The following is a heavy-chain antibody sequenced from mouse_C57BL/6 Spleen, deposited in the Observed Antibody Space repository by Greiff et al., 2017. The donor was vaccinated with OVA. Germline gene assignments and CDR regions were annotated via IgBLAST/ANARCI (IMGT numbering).Heavy chain of an antibody. CDR1: GYTFTDYY. CDR2: INPNNGGT. D-gene: IGHD4-1*01. V-gene: IGHV1-26*01. Sequence: EVQLQQSGPELVKPGASVKISCKASGYTFTDYYMNWVKQSHGKSLEWIGDINPNNGGTSYNQKFKGKATLTVDKSSSTAYMELRSLTSEDSAVYYCARSTGTAWFADWGQGTLVTVSA. J-gene: IGHJ3*01. CDR3: ARSTGTAWFAD.